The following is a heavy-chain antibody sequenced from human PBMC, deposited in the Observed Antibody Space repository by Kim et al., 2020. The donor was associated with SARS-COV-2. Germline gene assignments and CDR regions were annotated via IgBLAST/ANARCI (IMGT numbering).Heavy chain of an antibody. D-gene: IGHD2-2*01. J-gene: IGHJ3*02. CDR1: GFTVSSNY. Sequence: GGSLRLSCAASGFTVSSNYMSWVRQAPGKGLEWVSVIYSGGSTYYADSVKGRFTISRDNSKNTLYLQMNSLRAEDTAVYYCASPGVVVPAASSYAFDIWGQGTMVTVSS. CDR2: IYSGGST. CDR3: ASPGVVVPAASSYAFDI. V-gene: IGHV3-66*01.